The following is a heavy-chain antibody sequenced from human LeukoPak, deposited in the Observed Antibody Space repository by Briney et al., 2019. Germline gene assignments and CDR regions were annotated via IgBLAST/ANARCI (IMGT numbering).Heavy chain of an antibody. CDR1: GGSLSSTGYY. D-gene: IGHD2-21*02. J-gene: IGHJ4*02. CDR2: ISYSGST. CDR3: ARHLGGVTAGLDC. V-gene: IGHV4-39*01. Sequence: SETLSLTCTAFGGSLSSTGYYWGWIRQPPGKGLEWIGSISYSGSTYYNPSLKSRVSISVDTSKSQFSLKLSSVTAADTAVYYCARHLGGVTAGLDCWGQGTLVTVSS.